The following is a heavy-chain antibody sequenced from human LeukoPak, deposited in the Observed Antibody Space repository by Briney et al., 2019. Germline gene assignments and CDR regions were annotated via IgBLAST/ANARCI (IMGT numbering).Heavy chain of an antibody. J-gene: IGHJ4*02. V-gene: IGHV3-23*01. Sequence: GGSLRLSCEASGFTFSSYAMSWVRQAPGKGLEWVSAISGSGGSTYYADSVKGRFTISRDDSKNTLYLQMNSLRPEDTAVYFCAKDTSSAWYFFDYWGQGTLVTVSS. CDR1: GFTFSSYA. D-gene: IGHD6-19*01. CDR3: AKDTSSAWYFFDY. CDR2: ISGSGGST.